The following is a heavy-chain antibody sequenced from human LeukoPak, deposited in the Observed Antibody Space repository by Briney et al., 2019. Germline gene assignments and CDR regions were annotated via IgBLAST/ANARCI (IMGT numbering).Heavy chain of an antibody. CDR3: ATPRDSSGYYDY. CDR2: IYPDDSDT. V-gene: IGHV5-51*01. Sequence: GESLKISCKGSGYSFTTYWIAWVRQMPGKGPEWMGIIYPDDSDTRYSPSFQGQVTISADKSISTAYLQWSSLKASDTAMYYCATPRDSSGYYDYWGQGTLVTVSS. CDR1: GYSFTTYW. D-gene: IGHD3-22*01. J-gene: IGHJ4*02.